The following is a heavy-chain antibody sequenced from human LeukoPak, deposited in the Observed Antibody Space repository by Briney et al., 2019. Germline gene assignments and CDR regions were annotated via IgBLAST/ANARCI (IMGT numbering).Heavy chain of an antibody. V-gene: IGHV3-23*01. J-gene: IGHJ4*02. D-gene: IGHD2-2*01. CDR2: ISDGGGTT. CDR1: GFTFRSYA. CDR3: AKGHKTSWFDY. Sequence: GGSLRLSCAASGFTFRSYAMSWVRQAPGKGLQWVSSISDGGGTTYYADSVKGRFTISRDNSKNTVHLQMNSLRAEDTALYYCAKGHKTSWFDYWGQGTLVTVSS.